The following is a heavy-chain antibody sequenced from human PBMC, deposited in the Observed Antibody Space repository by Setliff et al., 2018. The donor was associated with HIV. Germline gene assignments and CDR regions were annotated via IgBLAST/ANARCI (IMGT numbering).Heavy chain of an antibody. V-gene: IGHV1-2*02. J-gene: IGHJ3*01. D-gene: IGHD6-13*01. CDR3: ARGSGYTRSWVPGGS. CDR1: GYTFTGYY. CDR2: INLNSGGT. Sequence: ASVKVSCKASGYTFTGYYMHWVRQAPGQGLEWMGWINLNSGGTNYAQKFQGRVTMTRDTSISTAYMELSRLRSDDTAVYYCARGSGYTRSWVPGGSWGQGTMVTVSS.